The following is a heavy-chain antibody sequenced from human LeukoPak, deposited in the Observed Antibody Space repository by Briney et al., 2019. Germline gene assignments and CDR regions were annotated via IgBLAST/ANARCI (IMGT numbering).Heavy chain of an antibody. CDR2: IWYDGSNK. D-gene: IGHD3-10*01. J-gene: IGHJ6*02. CDR3: ARDSLLWFGKLFGMDV. CDR1: GFTFSSYG. Sequence: PGRSLRLSCAASGFTFSSYGMHWVRQAPGKGLEWVAVIWYDGSNKYYADSAKGRFTISRDNSKNTLYLQMNSLRAEDTAVYYCARDSLLWFGKLFGMDVWGQGTTVTVSS. V-gene: IGHV3-33*01.